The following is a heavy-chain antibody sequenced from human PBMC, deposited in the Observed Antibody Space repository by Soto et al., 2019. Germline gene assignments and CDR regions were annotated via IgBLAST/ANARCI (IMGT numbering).Heavy chain of an antibody. Sequence: GGSLRLSCAASGFTFSDYYMSWIRQAPGKGLKWVSYISSSGSTIYYADSVKGRFTISRDNAKNSLYLQMNSLRAEDTAVYYCATPRMTTVTTRDAFDIWGQGTMVTVSS. D-gene: IGHD4-17*01. CDR2: ISSSGSTI. CDR1: GFTFSDYY. V-gene: IGHV3-11*01. J-gene: IGHJ3*02. CDR3: ATPRMTTVTTRDAFDI.